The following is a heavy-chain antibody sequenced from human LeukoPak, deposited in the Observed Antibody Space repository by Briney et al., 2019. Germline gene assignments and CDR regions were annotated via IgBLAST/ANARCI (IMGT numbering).Heavy chain of an antibody. CDR3: ARDRSYDFWSGYSTPDY. D-gene: IGHD3-3*01. Sequence: GGSLRLSCAASGFTFSSYGMHWVRQAPGKGLEWVAVIWYDGSNKYYADSVKGRFTISRDSPKNTLYLQMNSLRAEDTAVYYCARDRSYDFWSGYSTPDYWGQGTLVTVSS. CDR2: IWYDGSNK. CDR1: GFTFSSYG. J-gene: IGHJ4*02. V-gene: IGHV3-33*01.